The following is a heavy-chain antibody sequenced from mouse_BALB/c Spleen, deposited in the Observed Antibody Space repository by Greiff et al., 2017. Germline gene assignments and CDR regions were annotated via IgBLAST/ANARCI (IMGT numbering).Heavy chain of an antibody. D-gene: IGHD2-14*01. CDR1: GFAFSSYD. J-gene: IGHJ3*01. Sequence: EVKLMESGGGLVKPGGSLKLSCAASGFAFSSYDMSWVRQTPEKRLEWVAYISSGGGSTYYPDTVKGRFTISRDNAKNTLYLQMSSLKSEDTAMYYSARRGSSYYRCLAYWGQGTLVTVSA. CDR2: ISSGGGST. CDR3: ARRGSSYYRCLAY. V-gene: IGHV5-12-1*01.